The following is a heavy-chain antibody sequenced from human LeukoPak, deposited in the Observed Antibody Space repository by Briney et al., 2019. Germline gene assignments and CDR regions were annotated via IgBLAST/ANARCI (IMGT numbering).Heavy chain of an antibody. CDR2: ISSSGSTI. J-gene: IGHJ6*02. CDR1: GFTFSSYE. Sequence: PGGSLRLSCAASGFTFSSYEMNWVRQAPGKGLEWVSYISSSGSTIYYADSVKGRFTISRDNAKNSLYLQMNSLRDEDTAVYYCARGYCSSTSCYGNYYYGMDVWGQGTTVTVSS. V-gene: IGHV3-48*03. D-gene: IGHD2-2*01. CDR3: ARGYCSSTSCYGNYYYGMDV.